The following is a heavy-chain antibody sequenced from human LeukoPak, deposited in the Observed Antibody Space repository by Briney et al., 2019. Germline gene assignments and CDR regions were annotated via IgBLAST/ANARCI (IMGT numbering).Heavy chain of an antibody. J-gene: IGHJ4*02. V-gene: IGHV3-48*04. CDR1: GFTSSSYT. D-gene: IGHD2-2*01. CDR3: ASRSRYCSSTSCYWDY. Sequence: GGSLRLSCAASGFTSSSYTMNWVRQAPGKGLEWVSYISSSSSSIYYADSVKGRFTISRDNAKNSLYLQMNSLRAEDTAVYYCASRSRYCSSTSCYWDYWGQGTLVTVSP. CDR2: ISSSSSSI.